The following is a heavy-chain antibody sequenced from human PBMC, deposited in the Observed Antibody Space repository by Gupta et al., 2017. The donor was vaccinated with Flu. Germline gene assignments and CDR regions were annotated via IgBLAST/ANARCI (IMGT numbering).Heavy chain of an antibody. V-gene: IGHV3-48*03. CDR2: ISSSAVT. D-gene: IGHD1-26*01. CDR1: GFDFNSYE. CDR3: ARGHWDN. J-gene: IGHJ4*02. Sequence: EVFLVEYGGGLAQPGGSLRLSCAASGFDFNSYEMSWVRQAPGRGLEWVAFISSSAVTYYTDPVRGRFTISRDNANKLLYLQMSSLRGEDTAIYYCARGHWDNWGQGTLVTVSS.